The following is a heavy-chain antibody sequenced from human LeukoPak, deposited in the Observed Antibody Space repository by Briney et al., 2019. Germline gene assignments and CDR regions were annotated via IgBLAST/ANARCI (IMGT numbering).Heavy chain of an antibody. V-gene: IGHV3-48*03. CDR3: SLLAVASPQDY. CDR1: GFSFSTYE. CDR2: ISSSGSTV. D-gene: IGHD6-19*01. Sequence: GGSLRLSCAASGFSFSTYEMHWVRQAPGKGLEWVSDISSSGSTVYYADSVKGRFTTSRDNANNYLYLQMLSLRAEDTAVYYCSLLAVASPQDYWGQGTLVTVSS. J-gene: IGHJ4*02.